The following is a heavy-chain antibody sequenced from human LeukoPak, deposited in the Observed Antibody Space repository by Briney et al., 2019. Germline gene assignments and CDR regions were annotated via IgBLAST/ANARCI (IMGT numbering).Heavy chain of an antibody. Sequence: KASQTLSLTCTVSGGSISSGGYYWSWIRQHPGKGLEWIGYIYYSGSTYYNPSLKSRVTISVDTSKNQFSLKLSSVTAADTAVYYCARSRRGSLDYWGQGTLVTVSS. CDR2: IYYSGST. D-gene: IGHD3-10*01. J-gene: IGHJ4*02. V-gene: IGHV4-31*03. CDR1: GGSISSGGYY. CDR3: ARSRRGSLDY.